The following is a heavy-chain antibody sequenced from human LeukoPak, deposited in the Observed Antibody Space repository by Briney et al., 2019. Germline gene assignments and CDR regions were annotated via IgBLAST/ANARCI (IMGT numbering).Heavy chain of an antibody. Sequence: GRSLRLSCAASGFTFSSYGMHWVRQAPGKGLEWVAVIWYDGSNKYYADSVKGRFTISRDNSKNTLYLQMNSLRAEDTAVYYCAKWYRGTSYYFDYWGQGTLVTVSS. CDR2: IWYDGSNK. CDR3: AKWYRGTSYYFDY. D-gene: IGHD2-2*01. J-gene: IGHJ4*02. CDR1: GFTFSSYG. V-gene: IGHV3-33*06.